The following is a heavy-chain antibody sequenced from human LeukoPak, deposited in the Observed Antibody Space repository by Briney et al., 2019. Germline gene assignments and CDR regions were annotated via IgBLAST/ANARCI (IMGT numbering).Heavy chain of an antibody. CDR3: AKLGKTENHYGSGRFSYYYYMDV. CDR2: ISGSGGST. D-gene: IGHD3-10*01. V-gene: IGHV3-23*01. J-gene: IGHJ6*03. Sequence: GGSLRLSCAASGFTFSSYAMSWVRQAPGKGLEWVSAISGSGGSTYYADSVKGRFTISRDNSKNTLYLQMNSLRAEDTAVYYCAKLGKTENHYGSGRFSYYYYMDVWGKGTRSPSP. CDR1: GFTFSSYA.